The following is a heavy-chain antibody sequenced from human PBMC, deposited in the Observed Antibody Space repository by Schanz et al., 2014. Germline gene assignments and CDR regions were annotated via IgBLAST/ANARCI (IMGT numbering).Heavy chain of an antibody. D-gene: IGHD3-16*01. Sequence: VQLVESGGDLVQPGGSQRLSCTGSRFTISRNPIHWVRQAPGKGLEWAALISHDGNNKHYVDSVEGRFTISRDNSRKTLYLQMNSLRADDTAVYYCAKDLYNYGIFDSWGQGTLVTVSS. CDR1: RFTISRNP. CDR2: ISHDGNNK. CDR3: AKDLYNYGIFDS. V-gene: IGHV3-30-3*01. J-gene: IGHJ5*01.